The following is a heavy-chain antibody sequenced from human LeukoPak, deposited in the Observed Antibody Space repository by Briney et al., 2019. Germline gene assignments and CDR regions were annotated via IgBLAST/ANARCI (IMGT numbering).Heavy chain of an antibody. Sequence: GGSLRLSCATSGFTFNNYNMNWVRQAPGRALEWVSSITSSGTYIFYADSVKGRFTISRDNAKNSLYLQMNSLGPEDTAVYYCARDQVAGTARGYYYYYMDVWGKGTTVTISS. J-gene: IGHJ6*03. V-gene: IGHV3-21*01. CDR2: ITSSGTYI. CDR1: GFTFNNYN. D-gene: IGHD6-19*01. CDR3: ARDQVAGTARGYYYYYMDV.